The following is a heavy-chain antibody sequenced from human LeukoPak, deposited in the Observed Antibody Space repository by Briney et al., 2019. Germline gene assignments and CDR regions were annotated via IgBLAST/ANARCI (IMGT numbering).Heavy chain of an antibody. CDR3: ARGEDYYDSSGYSH. Sequence: PSETLSLTCTVSGGSISSGDSYWSWIRQPPGKGLEWIGYIYYSGSTNYNPSLKSRVTISVDTSKNQFSLKLSSVTAADTAVYYCARGEDYYDSSGYSHWGQGTLVTVSS. CDR2: IYYSGST. J-gene: IGHJ4*02. V-gene: IGHV4-61*08. D-gene: IGHD3-22*01. CDR1: GGSISSGDSY.